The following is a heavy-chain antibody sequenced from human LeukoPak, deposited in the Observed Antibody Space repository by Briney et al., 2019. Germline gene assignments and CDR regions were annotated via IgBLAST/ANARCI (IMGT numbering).Heavy chain of an antibody. V-gene: IGHV3-30-3*01. Sequence: GGSLRLSCAASGFTFSSYAMHWVRQAPGKGLEWVAVVSYDGSNKYYADSVKGRFTISRDNSKNTLYLQMNSLRAEDTAVYYCAKGDTGTTLTDYWGQGTLVTVSS. CDR2: VSYDGSNK. D-gene: IGHD1-7*01. J-gene: IGHJ4*02. CDR3: AKGDTGTTLTDY. CDR1: GFTFSSYA.